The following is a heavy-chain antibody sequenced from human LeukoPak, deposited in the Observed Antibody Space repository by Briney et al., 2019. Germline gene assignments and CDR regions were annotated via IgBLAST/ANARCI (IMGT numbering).Heavy chain of an antibody. CDR3: ARDTDYYGSGRHGYFDH. J-gene: IGHJ1*01. V-gene: IGHV3-15*01. CDR2: IKSKSAGGTT. CDR1: GFTFTNAW. Sequence: PGGSLRLSCAASGFTFTNAWMTWVRQAPGKGLEWVGRIKSKSAGGTTDYAAPVKGRFTISRDNSKNTLHLQMNSLRAEDTAVYYCARDTDYYGSGRHGYFDHWGQGTLVTVSS. D-gene: IGHD3-10*01.